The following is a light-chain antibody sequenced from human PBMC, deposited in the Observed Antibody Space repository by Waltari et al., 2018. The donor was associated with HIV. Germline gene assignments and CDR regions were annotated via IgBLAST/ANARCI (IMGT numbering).Light chain of an antibody. CDR3: QQYNNWPALT. V-gene: IGKV3-15*01. Sequence: EIVMTQSPATLSVSPGEGATLSCRASQSVSSNVAWYQQKPGQAPRLLIYGASTRDTGIPARFSGSGYGTEFTLTISSLQSEDFAVYYCQQYNNWPALTFGGGTKVEIK. J-gene: IGKJ4*01. CDR2: GAS. CDR1: QSVSSN.